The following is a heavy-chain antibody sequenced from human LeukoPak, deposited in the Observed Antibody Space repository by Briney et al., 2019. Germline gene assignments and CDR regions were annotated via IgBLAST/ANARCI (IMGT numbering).Heavy chain of an antibody. CDR2: INAGNDNT. Sequence: RASVKVSCKASGYTFTTSTMHWVRQVPGQRLEWMGCINAGNDNTDFSERFQGRVTISRDTSATTVYMELSSLTSEDTAVYYCAKGYNYGSWRVDYWGQGTLVTVSS. CDR1: GYTFTTST. V-gene: IGHV1-3*01. CDR3: AKGYNYGSWRVDY. J-gene: IGHJ4*02. D-gene: IGHD3-10*01.